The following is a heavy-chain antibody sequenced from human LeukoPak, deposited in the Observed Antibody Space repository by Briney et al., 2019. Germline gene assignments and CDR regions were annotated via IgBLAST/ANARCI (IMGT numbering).Heavy chain of an antibody. CDR2: FYPSGST. Sequence: SETLSLTCSVSGGSIRSGTYYWSWIRQFAGKGLEWIGRFYPSGSTNYNPSLKSRVTISVDTSKNQFSLNLTSVTAADTAVYYCARVEKTTFYYYRDVWGKGTTVTVSS. CDR1: GGSIRSGTYY. CDR3: ARVEKTTFYYYRDV. V-gene: IGHV4-61*02. D-gene: IGHD4-11*01. J-gene: IGHJ6*03.